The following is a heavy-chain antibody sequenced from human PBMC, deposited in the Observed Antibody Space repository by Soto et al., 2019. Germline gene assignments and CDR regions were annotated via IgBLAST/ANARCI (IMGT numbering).Heavy chain of an antibody. D-gene: IGHD1-1*01. V-gene: IGHV4-39*02. CDR2: IFYDGRS. J-gene: IGHJ4*02. Sequence: QLQLQESGPGLVKPSETLSLTCTVSGGPITNSNYYWGWIRQPPGKGLEWIGRIFYDGRSYYNPSLQSRVAISVDTSRNHFTLKLTSVTAAETAVYYSVQLVPATGARDFWGQGIRDTVSS. CDR1: GGPITNSNYY. CDR3: VQLVPATGARDF.